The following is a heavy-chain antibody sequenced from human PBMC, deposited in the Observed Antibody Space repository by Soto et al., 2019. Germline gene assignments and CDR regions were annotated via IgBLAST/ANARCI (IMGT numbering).Heavy chain of an antibody. CDR2: ISGSGGST. CDR3: AKAIVVVPAATFDY. J-gene: IGHJ4*02. Sequence: GGSLRLSCAASGFTFTSYAMSWVRQAPGKGLEWVSAISGSGGSTYYADSVKGRFTISRDNSKNTLYLQMNSLRAEDTAVYYCAKAIVVVPAATFDYWGQGTLVTVSS. CDR1: GFTFTSYA. V-gene: IGHV3-23*01. D-gene: IGHD2-2*01.